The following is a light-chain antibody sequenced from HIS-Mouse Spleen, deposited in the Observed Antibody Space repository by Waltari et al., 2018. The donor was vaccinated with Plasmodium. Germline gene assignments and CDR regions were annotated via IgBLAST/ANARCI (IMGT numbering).Light chain of an antibody. CDR2: EDS. J-gene: IGLJ3*02. V-gene: IGLV3-10*01. Sequence: SYELPQPPSVSVSPGQTASITCPGDALPKQYAYWYQQKSGQAPVLVIYEDSKRPSGIPARFSGSSSGTIATLTISGAQVEDEADYYCYSTDSSGNHRVFGGGTKLTVL. CDR1: ALPKQY. CDR3: YSTDSSGNHRV.